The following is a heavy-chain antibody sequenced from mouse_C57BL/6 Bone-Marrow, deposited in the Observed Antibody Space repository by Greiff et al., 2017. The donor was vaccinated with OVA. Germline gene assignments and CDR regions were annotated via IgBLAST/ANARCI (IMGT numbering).Heavy chain of an antibody. CDR1: GYTFTSYS. CDR3: AEIYYCGSSRHFHC. CDR2: INPCSGYT. J-gene: IGHJ2*01. Sequence: VQLQQPGAELVRPGASVKLSCKASGYTFTSYSMHWVKQRPGQGLEWIGFINPCSGYTKYNQKFKDKATLTVDKSSSTAYMQLSSLTSEDSAVYYDAEIYYCGSSRHFHCGGRGKTPTVTA. D-gene: IGHD1-1*01. V-gene: IGHV1-4*01.